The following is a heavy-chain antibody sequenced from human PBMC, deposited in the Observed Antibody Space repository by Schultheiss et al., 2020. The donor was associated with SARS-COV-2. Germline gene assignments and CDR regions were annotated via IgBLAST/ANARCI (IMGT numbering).Heavy chain of an antibody. Sequence: SQTLSLTCAVYGGSFSGYSWSWIRQPPGKGLEWIGYIYHSGSTYYNPSLKSRVTISVDRSKNQFSLKLSSVTAADTAVYYCARAVAGPFDNWGRGTLVTVSS. D-gene: IGHD6-19*01. CDR1: GGSFSGYS. V-gene: IGHV4-30-2*01. CDR3: ARAVAGPFDN. CDR2: IYHSGST. J-gene: IGHJ4*02.